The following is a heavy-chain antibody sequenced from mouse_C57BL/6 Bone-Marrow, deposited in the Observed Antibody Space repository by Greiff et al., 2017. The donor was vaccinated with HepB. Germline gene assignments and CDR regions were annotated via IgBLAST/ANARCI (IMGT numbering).Heavy chain of an antibody. D-gene: IGHD1-1*01. J-gene: IGHJ3*01. CDR2: IYPGDGDT. CDR1: GYAFSSYW. Sequence: QVQLQQSGAELVKPGASVKISCKASGYAFSSYWMNWVKQRPGKGLEWIGQIYPGDGDTNYNGKFKGKATLTAYKSSSTAYMQLSSLTSEDSAVYFCARSRYYGSSPAWFAYWGQGTLVTVSA. CDR3: ARSRYYGSSPAWFAY. V-gene: IGHV1-80*01.